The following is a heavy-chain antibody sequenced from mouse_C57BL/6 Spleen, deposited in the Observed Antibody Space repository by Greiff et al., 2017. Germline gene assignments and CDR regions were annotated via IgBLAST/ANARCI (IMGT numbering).Heavy chain of an antibody. V-gene: IGHV1-69*01. CDR2: IDPSDSYT. J-gene: IGHJ1*03. Sequence: VQLQQSGAELVMPGASVKLSCKASGYTFTSYWMHWVKQRPGQGLEWIGEIDPSDSYTNYNQKFKGKSTLTVDKSSSTAYMQLSSLTSEDSAVYYCATGYDYDWYFDVWGTGTTVTVSS. CDR3: ATGYDYDWYFDV. D-gene: IGHD2-4*01. CDR1: GYTFTSYW.